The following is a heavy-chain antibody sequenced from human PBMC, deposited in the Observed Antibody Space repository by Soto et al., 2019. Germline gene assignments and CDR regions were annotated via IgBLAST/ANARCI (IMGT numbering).Heavy chain of an antibody. CDR1: GFTFINAW. Sequence: PGGSLRLSCAASGFTFINAWMNWVRQAPGKGLEWVGRIKSKTDGGTTDYAAPVKGRFTISRDDSENTLYLQMNSLRAEDTAVYYCARDSSGWYSPLWFDYWGQGTLVTVSS. D-gene: IGHD6-19*01. V-gene: IGHV3-15*01. CDR3: ARDSSGWYSPLWFDY. J-gene: IGHJ4*02. CDR2: IKSKTDGGTT.